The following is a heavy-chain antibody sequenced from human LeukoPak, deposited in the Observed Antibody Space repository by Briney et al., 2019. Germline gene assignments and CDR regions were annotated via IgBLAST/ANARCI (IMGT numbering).Heavy chain of an antibody. V-gene: IGHV4-39*01. D-gene: IGHD2-15*01. CDR2: ISYGGTT. CDR3: ARLVGYYYYYMDV. Sequence: PSETLSLTCTVSGGSISSYYWSWIRQPPGKGLEWIGSISYGGTTYYNPSLNSRVTISVDTSKNQFSLRLSSVTAADTAVYYCARLVGYYYYYMDVWGKGTTVTVSS. CDR1: GGSISSYY. J-gene: IGHJ6*03.